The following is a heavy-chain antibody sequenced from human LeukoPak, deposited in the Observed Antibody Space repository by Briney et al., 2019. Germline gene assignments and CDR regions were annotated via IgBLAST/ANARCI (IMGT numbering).Heavy chain of an antibody. Sequence: SETLSLTCAVYGGSFSGYYWSWIRQPPGKGLEWIGEIVHSGNTKYNPSLKSRVTISVDTSKNQFSLNLTSVTAADTAVYYCAGFGSSTWYEGAFDIWGQGTMVTVAS. CDR3: AGFGSSTWYEGAFDI. CDR1: GGSFSGYY. D-gene: IGHD1-26*01. V-gene: IGHV4-34*12. CDR2: IVHSGNT. J-gene: IGHJ3*02.